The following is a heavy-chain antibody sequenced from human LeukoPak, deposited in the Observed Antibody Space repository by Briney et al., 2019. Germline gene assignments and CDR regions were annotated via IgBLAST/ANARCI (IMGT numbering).Heavy chain of an antibody. CDR1: GFTFSSYA. CDR2: ISYDGSNK. CDR3: ASPDRPDY. J-gene: IGHJ4*02. V-gene: IGHV3-30-3*01. Sequence: PGRSLRLSCAASGFTFSSYAMHWVRQAPGKGLEWVAVISYDGSNKYYADSVKGRFTISRDNSKNTLYLQMNSLRAEDTAVYYCASPDRPDYWGRGPLVTVSS.